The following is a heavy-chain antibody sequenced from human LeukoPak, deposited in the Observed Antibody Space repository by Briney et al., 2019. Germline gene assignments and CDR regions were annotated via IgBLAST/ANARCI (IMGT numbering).Heavy chain of an antibody. CDR3: AREYYGSGSYFEEVDV. D-gene: IGHD3-10*01. V-gene: IGHV1-69*04. Sequence: SVKVSCKASGGTFSSYAISWVRQAPGQGLEWMGRIIPILGIANYAQKFQGRVTITADKSTSTAYMELSSLRSEDTAVYYCAREYYGSGSYFEEVDVWGQGTTVTVSS. CDR2: IIPILGIA. J-gene: IGHJ6*02. CDR1: GGTFSSYA.